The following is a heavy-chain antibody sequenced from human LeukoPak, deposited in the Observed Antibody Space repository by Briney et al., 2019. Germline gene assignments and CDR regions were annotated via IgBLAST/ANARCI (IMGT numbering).Heavy chain of an antibody. Sequence: GGSLRLSCAASGFTFDDYAMHWVRQAPGKGLEWVAGISWNSGSIGYADSVKGRFTISRDNAKNSLYLQMNSLRAEDTALYYCAKDRSGSDYYYGMDVWGQGTTVTVSS. CDR2: ISWNSGSI. D-gene: IGHD1-26*01. CDR1: GFTFDDYA. J-gene: IGHJ6*02. CDR3: AKDRSGSDYYYGMDV. V-gene: IGHV3-9*01.